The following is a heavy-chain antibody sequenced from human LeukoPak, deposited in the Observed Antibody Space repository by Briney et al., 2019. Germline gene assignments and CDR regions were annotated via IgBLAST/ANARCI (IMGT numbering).Heavy chain of an antibody. CDR3: ARSTRIKVKYYYYMDV. D-gene: IGHD2-15*01. V-gene: IGHV1-8*01. CDR1: GYTSTSYD. Sequence: ASVKVSCKASGYTSTSYDINWVRQATGQGLEWMGWMNPNSGNTGYAQKFQGRVTMTRNTSISTAYMELSSLRSEDTAVYYCARSTRIKVKYYYYMDVWGKGTTVTVSS. J-gene: IGHJ6*03. CDR2: MNPNSGNT.